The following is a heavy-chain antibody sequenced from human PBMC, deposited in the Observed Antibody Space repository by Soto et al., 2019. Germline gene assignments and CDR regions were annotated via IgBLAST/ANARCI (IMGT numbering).Heavy chain of an antibody. CDR2: IIPIFGTA. Sequence: SVKVSCKASGGTFSSYAISWVRRAPGQGLEWMGGIIPIFGTANYAQKFQGRVTITADKSTSTAYMELSSLRSEDTAVYYCASLATVTKYYFDYWGQGTLVTVSS. CDR3: ASLATVTKYYFDY. D-gene: IGHD4-17*01. J-gene: IGHJ4*02. CDR1: GGTFSSYA. V-gene: IGHV1-69*06.